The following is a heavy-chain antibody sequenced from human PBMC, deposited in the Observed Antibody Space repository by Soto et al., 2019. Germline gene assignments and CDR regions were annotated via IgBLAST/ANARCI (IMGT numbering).Heavy chain of an antibody. J-gene: IGHJ6*02. CDR2: INHSGST. D-gene: IGHD2-2*01. V-gene: IGHV4-34*01. Sequence: SETLSLTCAVYGGSFIGYYWSWIRQPPGKGLEWIGEINHSGSTNYNPSLKSRVTISVDTSKNQFSLKLSSVTAADTAVYYCARLDIVVVPAANGRYYYYYGMDVWGQGTTVTVSS. CDR1: GGSFIGYY. CDR3: ARLDIVVVPAANGRYYYYYGMDV.